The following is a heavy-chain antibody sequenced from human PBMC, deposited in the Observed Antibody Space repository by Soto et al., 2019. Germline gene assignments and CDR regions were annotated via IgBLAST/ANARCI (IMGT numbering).Heavy chain of an antibody. CDR2: ISYDGSNK. CDR1: GFTFETYG. V-gene: IGHV3-30*03. J-gene: IGHJ4*02. CDR3: ATDHIVAAAPHY. D-gene: IGHD2-2*01. Sequence: QVQLVESGGGVVQPGRSLRLSCAASGFTFETYGMHWVRQAPGKGLEWMAVISYDGSNKYYADSVKGRFTISRDNSKNTMYMQMDSLRDEDTAIYYCATDHIVAAAPHYWGQGTLGNLSS.